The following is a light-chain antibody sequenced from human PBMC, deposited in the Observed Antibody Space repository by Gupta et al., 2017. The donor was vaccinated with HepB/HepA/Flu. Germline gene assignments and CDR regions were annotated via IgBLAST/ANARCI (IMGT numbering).Light chain of an antibody. V-gene: IGLV3-19*01. Sequence: SSELTQDPAVSVALGQTVRITCQGDSLSSYYASWYQQKTGQAPVLVIYGKNNRPSGIQDRFSGDSSGNTASLTITGAQAEDEADYYWNARDSSGNHLHVVFGGGTKLTVL. CDR1: SLSSYY. CDR2: GKN. CDR3: NARDSSGNHLHVV. J-gene: IGLJ2*01.